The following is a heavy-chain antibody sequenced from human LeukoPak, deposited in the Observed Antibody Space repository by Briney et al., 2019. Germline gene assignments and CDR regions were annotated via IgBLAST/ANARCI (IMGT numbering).Heavy chain of an antibody. J-gene: IGHJ5*02. V-gene: IGHV1-46*01. D-gene: IGHD3-16*02. CDR3: ARDGKFRNYDYVWGSYRYTSYDP. Sequence: ASVKVSCKASGYTFTGYYMHWVRQAPGQGLEWMGIINPSGGSTSYAQKFQGRVTMTRDTSTSTVYMELSSLRSEDTAVYYCARDGKFRNYDYVWGSYRYTSYDPWGQGTLVTVSS. CDR1: GYTFTGYY. CDR2: INPSGGST.